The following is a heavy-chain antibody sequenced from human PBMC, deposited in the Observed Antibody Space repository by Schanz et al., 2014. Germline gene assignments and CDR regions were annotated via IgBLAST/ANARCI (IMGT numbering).Heavy chain of an antibody. V-gene: IGHV3-23*01. CDR2: LTEGGGGT. D-gene: IGHD2-21*01. J-gene: IGHJ4*02. Sequence: EVQLLESGGGLAQPGGSLRLACAASGFNFNTYAMSWVRQAPGKGLEWVAGLTEGGGGTYYSDAVKGRFTISRDSSKNTLLQQMNSRGADDTAVYCCATPKTKLPLFDYWGQGTLVAVSS. CDR1: GFNFNTYA. CDR3: ATPKTKLPLFDY.